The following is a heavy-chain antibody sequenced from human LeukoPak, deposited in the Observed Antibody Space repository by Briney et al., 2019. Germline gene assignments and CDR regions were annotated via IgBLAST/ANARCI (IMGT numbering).Heavy chain of an antibody. CDR2: IIPILGIT. Sequence: SVKVSCKASGGTFSYYAISWVRQAPGQGLEWMGRIIPILGITNYAQKFQGRVTITADKSTSTAYMELSSLRAEDTAVYYCAKDSGIAVAGTLRAFDIWGQGTMVTVSS. CDR3: AKDSGIAVAGTLRAFDI. V-gene: IGHV1-69*04. CDR1: GGTFSYYA. D-gene: IGHD6-19*01. J-gene: IGHJ3*02.